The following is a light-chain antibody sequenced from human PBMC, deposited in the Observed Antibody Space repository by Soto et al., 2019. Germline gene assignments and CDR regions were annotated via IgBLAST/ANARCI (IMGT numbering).Light chain of an antibody. J-gene: IGKJ2*01. CDR2: WAS. Sequence: DIVMTQSPDSLAVSLGERATINCKSSQSVLYSSNNKNYLAWYQQKPGQPPKLLIYWASTRESGVPDRFSGSGSGTDFTLTISSLQAEDVAVYSCQQYYSTPYTFGQRTKLEIK. V-gene: IGKV4-1*01. CDR3: QQYYSTPYT. CDR1: QSVLYSSNNKNY.